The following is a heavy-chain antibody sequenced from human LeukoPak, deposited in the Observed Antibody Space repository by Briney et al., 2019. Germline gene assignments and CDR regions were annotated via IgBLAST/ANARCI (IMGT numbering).Heavy chain of an antibody. CDR2: IYYSWST. CDR1: GGSISSSSYY. J-gene: IGHJ4*02. V-gene: IGHV4-39*07. Sequence: SETLSLTCTVSGGSISSSSYYWGWIRQPPGKGLEWIGSIYYSWSTCYNPSLKSRVTISVDTSKNQFSLKLSSVTAADTAVYYCARDSMVRGVIAYWGQGTLVTVSS. D-gene: IGHD3-10*01. CDR3: ARDSMVRGVIAY.